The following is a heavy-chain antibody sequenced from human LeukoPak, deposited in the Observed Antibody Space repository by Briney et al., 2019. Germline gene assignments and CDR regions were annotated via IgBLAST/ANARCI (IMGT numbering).Heavy chain of an antibody. V-gene: IGHV1-58*01. D-gene: IGHD6-19*01. J-gene: IGHJ3*02. CDR1: GFTFTSSA. CDR2: IVVGRGNT. Sequence: SVKVSCKASGFTFTSSAVQWVRQARGQRLEWIGWIVVGRGNTNYSQKIKERITTTRDMSTRTVYMELNTLRSEDTAVYYCAAQSTGWSQDAFDIWGQGTMVTVSS. CDR3: AAQSTGWSQDAFDI.